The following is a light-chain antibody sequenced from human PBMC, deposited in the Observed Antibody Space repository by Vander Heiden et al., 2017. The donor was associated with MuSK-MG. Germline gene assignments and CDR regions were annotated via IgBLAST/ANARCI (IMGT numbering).Light chain of an antibody. CDR1: NIGADSD. CDR2: GDN. J-gene: IGLJ3*02. Sequence: QSVLTPPPPVSGAPGQRVTISCTNIGADSDVHWYQQVPGTAPKLLIYGDNNRPSGVPDRFSGSKSGTSASLALTGLQAEDEAHYYCQSYDSSLNVVFGGGTKLTVL. CDR3: QSYDSSLNVV. V-gene: IGLV1-40*01.